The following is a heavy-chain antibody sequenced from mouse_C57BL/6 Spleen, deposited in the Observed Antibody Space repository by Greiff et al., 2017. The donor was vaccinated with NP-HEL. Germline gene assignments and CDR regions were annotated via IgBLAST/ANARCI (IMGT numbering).Heavy chain of an antibody. V-gene: IGHV5-4*03. J-gene: IGHJ1*03. D-gene: IGHD2-3*01. CDR1: GFTFSSYA. Sequence: EVKLVESGGGLVKPGGSLKLSCAASGFTFSSYAMSWVRQTPEKRLEWVATISDGGSYTYYPDNVKGRFTISRDNAKNNLYLQMSHLKSEDTAMYYCARGGLLYWYFDVWGTGTTVTVSS. CDR3: ARGGLLYWYFDV. CDR2: ISDGGSYT.